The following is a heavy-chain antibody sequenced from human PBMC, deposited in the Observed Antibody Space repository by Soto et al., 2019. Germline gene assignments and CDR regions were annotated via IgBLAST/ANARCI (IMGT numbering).Heavy chain of an antibody. CDR1: GGSISSSSYY. CDR3: ATFYGDYVSY. CDR2: IYYSGST. J-gene: IGHJ4*02. D-gene: IGHD4-17*01. Sequence: QLQLQESGPGLVKPTETLSLTCTVSGGSISSSSYYWGWIRQPPGKGLEWIGSIYYSGSTFYNPSLKSRVTISVDTSKNQFSLKLSSVTAADTAVYYCATFYGDYVSYWGQGTLVTVSS. V-gene: IGHV4-39*01.